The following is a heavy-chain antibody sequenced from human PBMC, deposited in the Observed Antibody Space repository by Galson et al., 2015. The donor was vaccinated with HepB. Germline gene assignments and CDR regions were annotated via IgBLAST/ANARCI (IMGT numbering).Heavy chain of an antibody. CDR2: ISGSGGST. J-gene: IGHJ4*02. D-gene: IGHD6-13*01. CDR1: GLSFSSYA. CDR3: AKADSSSWYPFDY. V-gene: IGHV3-23*01. Sequence: SLRLSCAASGLSFSSYAMSWVRQAPGKGLEWVSAISGSGGSTYYADSVKGRFIISRDNSKNTLYLQMNSLRADDTAVYYCAKADSSSWYPFDYWGQGTLVTVSS.